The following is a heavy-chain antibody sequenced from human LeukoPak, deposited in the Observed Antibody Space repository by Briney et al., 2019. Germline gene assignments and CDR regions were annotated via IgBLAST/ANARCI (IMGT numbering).Heavy chain of an antibody. CDR3: ARRGYYYYGLDV. CDR2: ISTGGITI. Sequence: GGSLRLSCAVSGFTFSTYWMSWVRQAPGKGLEWVSYISTGGITIYYADSVKGRFTISRDNAKNSLYLQMNSLRAEDTAVYYCARRGYYYYGLDVWGQGTTVTVSS. D-gene: IGHD3-10*01. CDR1: GFTFSTYW. J-gene: IGHJ6*02. V-gene: IGHV3-48*04.